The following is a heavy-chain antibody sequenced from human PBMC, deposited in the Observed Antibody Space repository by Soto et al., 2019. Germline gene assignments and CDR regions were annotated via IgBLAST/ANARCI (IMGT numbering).Heavy chain of an antibody. CDR2: IYYSGST. Sequence: KTSETLSLTCTVSGGSISSGGYYWSWIRQHPGKGLEWIGYIYYSGSTYYNPSLKSRVTISVDTSKNQFSLKLSSVTAADTAVYYCARDSAGYYYDSSGYSGSYWGQGTLVTVSS. D-gene: IGHD3-22*01. CDR3: ARDSAGYYYDSSGYSGSY. J-gene: IGHJ4*02. CDR1: GGSISSGGYY. V-gene: IGHV4-31*03.